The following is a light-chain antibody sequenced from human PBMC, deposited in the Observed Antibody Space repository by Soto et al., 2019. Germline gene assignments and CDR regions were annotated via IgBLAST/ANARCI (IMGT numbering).Light chain of an antibody. CDR1: QSVSSSS. CDR3: QQYGGSPWT. V-gene: IGKV3-20*01. Sequence: EIVLTQSPGTLSLSPGERATLSCRASQSVSSSSLAWYQQKRGQAPRLLIHGASNRATGIPDRFSGSGSGTDFTLTISRLEPEDFAVYYCQQYGGSPWTFGQGTKVDIK. J-gene: IGKJ1*01. CDR2: GAS.